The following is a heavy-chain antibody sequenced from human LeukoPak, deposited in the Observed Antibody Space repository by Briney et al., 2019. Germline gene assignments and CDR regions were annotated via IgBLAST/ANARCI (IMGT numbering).Heavy chain of an antibody. CDR2: IYYSGST. CDR3: ARTVLRFLEWLPPRPYYYYMDV. CDR1: GGSISSGDYS. Sequence: SQTLSLTCTVSGGSISSGDYSWSWIRQPPGKGLEWLGYIYYSGSTYYNPSLKSRVTISVDTSKNQFSLKLSSVTAADTAVYYCARTVLRFLEWLPPRPYYYYMDVWGKGTTVTVSS. V-gene: IGHV4-30-4*08. D-gene: IGHD3-3*01. J-gene: IGHJ6*03.